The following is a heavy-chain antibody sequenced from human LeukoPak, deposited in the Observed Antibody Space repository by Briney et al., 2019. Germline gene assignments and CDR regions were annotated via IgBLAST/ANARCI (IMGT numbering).Heavy chain of an antibody. Sequence: AGGSLRLSCAASGFAFNSFATNWVRQAPGKGLEWVSSISNSDGSSHYADFVKGRFTISRDNSKNTLHLQMNSLRAEDTAVYYCAKSLGVGGYTRYKGFDQWGQGTLVTVSS. D-gene: IGHD3-16*02. J-gene: IGHJ4*02. V-gene: IGHV3-23*01. CDR3: AKSLGVGGYTRYKGFDQ. CDR1: GFAFNSFA. CDR2: ISNSDGSS.